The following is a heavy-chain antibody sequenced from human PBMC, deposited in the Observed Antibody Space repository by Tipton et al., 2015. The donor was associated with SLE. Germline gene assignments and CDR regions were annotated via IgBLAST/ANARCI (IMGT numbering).Heavy chain of an antibody. CDR2: LYGSGSPT. V-gene: IGHV4-4*07. D-gene: IGHD3-3*01. Sequence: TLSLTCTVSGDSLTTNYWNWIRQPAGKGLEWIGSLYGSGSPTHYNPSLQSRVTMSVDKSQNQFSLKLTSVTAADTAVYFCARIRPGHGDPFDFWGQGTLVTVSS. CDR1: GDSLTTNY. J-gene: IGHJ4*02. CDR3: ARIRPGHGDPFDF.